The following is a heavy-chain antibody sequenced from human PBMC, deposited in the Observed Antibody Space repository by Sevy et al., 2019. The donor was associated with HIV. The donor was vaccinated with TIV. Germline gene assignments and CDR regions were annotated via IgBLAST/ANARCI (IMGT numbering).Heavy chain of an antibody. CDR1: GASISSSGYY. V-gene: IGHV4-39*01. Sequence: SETLSLTCTVSGASISSSGYYWGWIRQPPGKGLEWIASIRYSGSTYYNPSLRSRVTISADASKNQFSLKLNSVTAADTAVYYCAGPILTYRSGSSYYDHWGQGTVVTVST. CDR3: AGPILTYRSGSSYYDH. J-gene: IGHJ4*02. CDR2: IRYSGST. D-gene: IGHD6-19*01.